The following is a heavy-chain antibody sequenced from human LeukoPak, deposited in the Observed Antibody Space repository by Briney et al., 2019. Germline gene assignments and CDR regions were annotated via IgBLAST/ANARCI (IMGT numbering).Heavy chain of an antibody. CDR2: ISYDGSNK. V-gene: IGHV3-30*04. CDR1: GFTFSSYA. Sequence: GGSLRLPCAASGFTFSSYAMHWVRQAPGKGLEWVAVISYDGSNKYYADSVKGRFTISRDNSKNTLYLQMSSLRAEDTAVYYCARGQHRVTYSDDAFDIWGQGTMVTVSS. J-gene: IGHJ3*02. D-gene: IGHD4-11*01. CDR3: ARGQHRVTYSDDAFDI.